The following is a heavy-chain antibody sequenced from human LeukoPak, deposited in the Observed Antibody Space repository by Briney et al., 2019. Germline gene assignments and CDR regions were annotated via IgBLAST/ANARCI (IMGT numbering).Heavy chain of an antibody. V-gene: IGHV4-34*01. Sequence: SETLSLTCAVYGGSLSGYYWSWIRQPPGKGLEWIGEINHSGSTNYNPSLKSRVTKSVDASKSQFSLKLSSVTAADTAVYYCAGHHPRNTVDFWGQGTLVTVSS. CDR2: INHSGST. J-gene: IGHJ4*02. CDR3: AGHHPRNTVDF. CDR1: GGSLSGYY. D-gene: IGHD2/OR15-2a*01.